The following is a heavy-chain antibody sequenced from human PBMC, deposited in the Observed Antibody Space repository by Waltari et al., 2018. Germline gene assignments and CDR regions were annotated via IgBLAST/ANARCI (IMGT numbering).Heavy chain of an antibody. CDR3: ARDEGWLLFPYYAMDV. V-gene: IGHV3-30*01. CDR2: RSDEGSAK. Sequence: QGQLVESGGGVVQPGRSLRLSCAASGVTFSSYAMHWVRQAPGKGLGWGALRSDEGSAKLYADPGKGRFAISRDNSKDTLYLQMNSLRAEDTAVYYCARDEGWLLFPYYAMDVWGQGATVTVS. D-gene: IGHD2-2*01. J-gene: IGHJ6*02. CDR1: GVTFSSYA.